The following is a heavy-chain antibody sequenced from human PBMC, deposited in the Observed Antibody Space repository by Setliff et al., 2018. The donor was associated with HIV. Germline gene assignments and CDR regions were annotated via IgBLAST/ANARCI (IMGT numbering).Heavy chain of an antibody. CDR3: ARVGYNDDSGYPYNWFDP. CDR1: GGSISSSSYY. J-gene: IGHJ5*02. CDR2: ISYSGRI. V-gene: IGHV4-39*07. Sequence: PSETLSLTCTVSGGSISSSSYYWGWIRQPTGKGLEWIGSISYSGRIYYNPTLKSRVTMSVDRSKNHLSLNVTSVTAADTAVYYCARVGYNDDSGYPYNWFDPWGQGTLVTVSS. D-gene: IGHD3-22*01.